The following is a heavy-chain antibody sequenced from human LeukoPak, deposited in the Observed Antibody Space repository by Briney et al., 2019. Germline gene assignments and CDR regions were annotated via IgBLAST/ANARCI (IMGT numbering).Heavy chain of an antibody. Sequence: ASVKVFCRASGYTFTGYYMHWVRQAPGQGLEWMGRINPNSGGTNYAQKFQGRVTMTRDTSISTAYMELSRLRSDDTAVYYCARDSSVIRYFDWLLSYDAFDIWGQGTMVTVSS. D-gene: IGHD3-9*01. CDR2: INPNSGGT. CDR1: GYTFTGYY. V-gene: IGHV1-2*06. CDR3: ARDSSVIRYFDWLLSYDAFDI. J-gene: IGHJ3*02.